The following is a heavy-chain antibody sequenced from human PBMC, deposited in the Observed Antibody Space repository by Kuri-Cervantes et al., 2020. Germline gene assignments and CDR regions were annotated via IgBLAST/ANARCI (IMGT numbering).Heavy chain of an antibody. CDR1: GESFSGYC. V-gene: IGHV4-34*01. Sequence: ESLKISCAVYGESFSGYCWNWIRQPPGKGLEWIGEIYHSGSTIYNPSLKSRVTISVDTSKNQFSLKLSSVTAADTAVYYCARGGWSFDLWGRGTLVTV. J-gene: IGHJ2*01. CDR2: IYHSGST. CDR3: ARGGWSFDL.